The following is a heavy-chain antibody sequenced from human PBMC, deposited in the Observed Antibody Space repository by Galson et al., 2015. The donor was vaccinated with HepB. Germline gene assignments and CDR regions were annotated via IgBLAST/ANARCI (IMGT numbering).Heavy chain of an antibody. V-gene: IGHV2-5*02. J-gene: IGHJ4*02. Sequence: PALVKPTQTLTLTCTFSGFTLGSTGVGVAWIRQPPGKALEWLAVIFWGDNKRYSPSVEKRVSVTTDAFKKQVVLTMSNMDPADTGRYYCARIVVPATKSFDYWGQGALVTVSS. CDR2: IFWGDNK. D-gene: IGHD2-15*01. CDR3: ARIVVPATKSFDY. CDR1: GFTLGSTGVG.